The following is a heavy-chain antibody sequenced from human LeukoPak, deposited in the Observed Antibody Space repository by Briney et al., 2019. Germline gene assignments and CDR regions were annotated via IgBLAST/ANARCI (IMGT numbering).Heavy chain of an antibody. V-gene: IGHV3-30-3*01. D-gene: IGHD4-23*01. J-gene: IGHJ4*02. CDR3: ARVEETTVVY. CDR2: ISYDGSNK. CDR1: GFTFSSYA. Sequence: PGGSLRLSCAASGFTFSSYAMHWVRQAPGKGLEWVAVISYDGSNKYYADSVKGRFTISRDNSKNTLYLQMNSLRAKDTAVYYCARVEETTVVYWGQGTLVTVSS.